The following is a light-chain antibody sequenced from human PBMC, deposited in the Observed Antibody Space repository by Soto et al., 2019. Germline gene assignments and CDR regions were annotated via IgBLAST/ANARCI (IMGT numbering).Light chain of an antibody. J-gene: IGLJ1*01. V-gene: IGLV2-14*01. CDR2: EVT. CDR1: SSDVGAYNF. Sequence: SALTQPASVSGSPGQSITISCTGSSSDVGAYNFVSCYQHHPGRAPKLILYEVTTRPSGVSSRFSGSKSGNTASLTISGLQADDEATYYCSSYTSTNTPYVFGTGTKVTVL. CDR3: SSYTSTNTPYV.